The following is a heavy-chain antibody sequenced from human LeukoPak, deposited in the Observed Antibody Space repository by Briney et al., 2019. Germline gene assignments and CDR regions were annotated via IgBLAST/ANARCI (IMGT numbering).Heavy chain of an antibody. J-gene: IGHJ4*02. CDR2: ISAYNGNT. D-gene: IGHD3-16*01. CDR3: ARVLYYDYVWGSCNY. Sequence: ASVKVSCKASGYTFTSYGISWVRQAPGQGLEWMGWISAYNGNTNYAQKLQGRVTMTTDTSTSTAYMELRSLRSDDTAVYYCARVLYYDYVWGSCNYWGQGNLVTVSS. V-gene: IGHV1-18*01. CDR1: GYTFTSYG.